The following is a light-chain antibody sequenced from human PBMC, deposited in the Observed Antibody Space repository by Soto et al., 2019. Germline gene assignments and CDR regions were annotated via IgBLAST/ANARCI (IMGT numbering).Light chain of an antibody. Sequence: EIVLTQSPGTLSLSPGDRATLSCRASQSVSSNSLAWYQQKPGQAPRLLIYGASIRATGIPDRFTGSGSGTDFTLTIRRLEPEDFALYCCHQYGSSPRTFGQGTKVDSK. CDR3: HQYGSSPRT. V-gene: IGKV3-20*01. J-gene: IGKJ1*01. CDR2: GAS. CDR1: QSVSSNS.